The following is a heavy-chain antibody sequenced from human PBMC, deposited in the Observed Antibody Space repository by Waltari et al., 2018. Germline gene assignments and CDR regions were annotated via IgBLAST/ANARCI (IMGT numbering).Heavy chain of an antibody. D-gene: IGHD5-12*01. Sequence: QVQLQESGPGLVKPSATLSLTCPVSGGSISSSYWSWIRQPPGKGLEWIGYIYYSGSTKYNPSLESRVTISVDTSKNQFSLKLDSVTAADTAVYFCARSRDGYNSQSPIDYWGQGALISVSS. J-gene: IGHJ4*02. CDR3: ARSRDGYNSQSPIDY. CDR1: GGSISSSY. CDR2: IYYSGST. V-gene: IGHV4-59*01.